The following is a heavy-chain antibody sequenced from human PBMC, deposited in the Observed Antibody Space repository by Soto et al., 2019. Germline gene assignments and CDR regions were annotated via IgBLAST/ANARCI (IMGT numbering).Heavy chain of an antibody. CDR3: ARGIYDFDY. Sequence: SETLSLTCAVYGGSFSGYYWSWIRQPPGKGLEWIGEINHSGSTNYNPSLKSRVTISVDTSKNQFSLKLSSVTAADTAVYYCARGIYDFDYWGQGTLVTSPQ. J-gene: IGHJ4*02. V-gene: IGHV4-34*01. CDR2: INHSGST. D-gene: IGHD3-3*01. CDR1: GGSFSGYY.